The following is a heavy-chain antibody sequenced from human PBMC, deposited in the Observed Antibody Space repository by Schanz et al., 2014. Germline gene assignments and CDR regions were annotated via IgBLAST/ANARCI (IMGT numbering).Heavy chain of an antibody. Sequence: EVLLVESGGGLAQPGGSLRLSCAASGFRFNNYAMSWVRQAPGKGLQWVSSTSASGGNTYYPDSVKGRFTSSRDNAKSSLYLQMNSLRDEDTAVYYCAATTILADWGQGTLVAVSS. V-gene: IGHV3-23*04. D-gene: IGHD3-3*01. CDR1: GFRFNNYA. CDR3: AATTILAD. J-gene: IGHJ4*02. CDR2: TSASGGNT.